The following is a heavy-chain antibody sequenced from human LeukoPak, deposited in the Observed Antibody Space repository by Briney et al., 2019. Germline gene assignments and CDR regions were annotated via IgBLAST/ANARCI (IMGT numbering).Heavy chain of an antibody. CDR3: AKDHDGRLDAFDI. D-gene: IGHD1-26*01. J-gene: IGHJ3*02. CDR2: IYAGSVT. Sequence: GGSLRLSCAASGFTVSNNLMTWVRQSPGKGLEYVSVIYAGSVTYYADSVKGRFTISRDNSKNTLYLQMNSLRAEDTAAYYCAKDHDGRLDAFDIWGQGTMVTVSS. CDR1: GFTVSNNL. V-gene: IGHV3-66*02.